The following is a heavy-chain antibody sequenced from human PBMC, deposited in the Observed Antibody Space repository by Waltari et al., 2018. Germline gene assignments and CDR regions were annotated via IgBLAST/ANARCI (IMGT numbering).Heavy chain of an antibody. D-gene: IGHD3-22*01. CDR2: ISYSGST. J-gene: IGHJ4*02. CDR1: GDSFSSSF. Sequence: QVQLQESGPGLVKPSETLSLTCTVSGDSFSSSFWSWMRQPPGERMEWIGFISYSGSTKVSPSLRSRATMSRDTSANQFSLRLTSVTAADTALYYCARGQYYDISAVSLQLDFWGQGILVTVSS. V-gene: IGHV4-59*01. CDR3: ARGQYYDISAVSLQLDF.